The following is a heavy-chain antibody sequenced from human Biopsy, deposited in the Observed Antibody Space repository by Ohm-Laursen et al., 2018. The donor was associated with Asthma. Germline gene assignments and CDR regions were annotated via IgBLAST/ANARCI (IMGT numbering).Heavy chain of an antibody. V-gene: IGHV1-69*13. CDR2: INSVFGTT. CDR3: ARRAGSCISRTCYSLDF. Sequence: ASVKVSCNSLGGTFNTYVIGWVRQAPGQGLEWMGGINSVFGTTTYPQKFQDRVTITADDSASTVYMELSSLRSEDTAVYYCARRAGSCISRTCYSLDFWGQGTLVTVSS. D-gene: IGHD2-2*01. J-gene: IGHJ4*02. CDR1: GGTFNTYV.